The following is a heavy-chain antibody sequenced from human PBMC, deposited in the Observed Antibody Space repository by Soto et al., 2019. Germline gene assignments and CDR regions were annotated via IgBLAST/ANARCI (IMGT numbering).Heavy chain of an antibody. D-gene: IGHD1-26*01. J-gene: IGHJ4*02. CDR3: ARGGGSFNTDY. CDR2: INPKSGDT. CDR1: GYTFTDYY. V-gene: IGHV1-2*02. Sequence: ASVKVSCKASGYTFTDYYMHWVRQAPGQGLEWMGWINPKSGDTNYAQNFQDRVTLTRDTSISTAYMELSRLRSGDTAVFYCARGGGSFNTDYWGQGTLVTVS.